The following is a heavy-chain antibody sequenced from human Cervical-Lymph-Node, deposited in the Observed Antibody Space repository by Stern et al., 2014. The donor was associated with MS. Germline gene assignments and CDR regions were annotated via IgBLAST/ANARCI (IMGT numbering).Heavy chain of an antibody. Sequence: VQLVESGGGLVQPGGSLRLSCAASGFTFSSSWMSWVRQATGKGLEWLANINQDGSEKYCVDSVKGRFTISRDNAKNSLYLQMNSLRAEDTAVYYCARGWGSWGQGTLVTVSS. CDR3: ARGWGS. CDR1: GFTFSSSW. D-gene: IGHD3-16*01. V-gene: IGHV3-7*01. CDR2: INQDGSEK. J-gene: IGHJ4*02.